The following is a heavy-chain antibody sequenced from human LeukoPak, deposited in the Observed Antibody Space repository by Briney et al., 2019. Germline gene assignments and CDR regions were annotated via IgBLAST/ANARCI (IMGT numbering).Heavy chain of an antibody. CDR3: ARAERGYSYGYPAAPFDY. V-gene: IGHV1-69*06. J-gene: IGHJ4*02. CDR1: GGTFSSYA. CDR2: IIPIFGTA. Sequence: GASVKVSCKASGGTFSSYAISWVRQAPGQGLEWMGGIIPIFGTANYAQKFQGRVTITADKSTSTAYMELSRLRSEDTDVYYCARAERGYSYGYPAAPFDYWGQGTLVAVSS. D-gene: IGHD5-18*01.